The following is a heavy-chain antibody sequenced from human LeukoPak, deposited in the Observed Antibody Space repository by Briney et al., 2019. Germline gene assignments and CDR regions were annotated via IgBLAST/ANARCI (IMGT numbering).Heavy chain of an antibody. CDR3: AREIRDSGSYYDWFDP. CDR1: GYTFTGYY. CDR2: INPNSGGT. V-gene: IGHV1-2*02. J-gene: IGHJ5*02. Sequence: ASVKVSCKASGYTFTGYYMHWVRQPPGQGLEWMGWINPNSGGTNYAQKFQDRVTMTRDTSISTAYMELSRLRSDDTAVYYCAREIRDSGSYYDWFDPWGQGTLVTVSS. D-gene: IGHD1-26*01.